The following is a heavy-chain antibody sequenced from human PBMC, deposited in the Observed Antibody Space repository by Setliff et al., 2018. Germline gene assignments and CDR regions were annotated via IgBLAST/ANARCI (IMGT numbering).Heavy chain of an antibody. CDR2: VWFDGSNE. CDR3: ARVMGTRMLTATWYFDL. V-gene: IGHV3-33*01. CDR1: GFTFSDYV. J-gene: IGHJ2*01. D-gene: IGHD6-25*01. Sequence: PGGSLRLSCAASGFTFSDYVIHWVRQAPGKGLEWVAGVWFDGSNEHYADSVKGRFTISRDNSENTLYLQMNSLRAEDTAVYYCARVMGTRMLTATWYFDLWGRGTLVTVSS.